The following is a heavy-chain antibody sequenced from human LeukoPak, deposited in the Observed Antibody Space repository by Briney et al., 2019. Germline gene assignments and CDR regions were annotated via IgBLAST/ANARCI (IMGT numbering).Heavy chain of an antibody. Sequence: SETLSLTCAASGGSISSGGYSWSWIRQPPGKGLEWIGYIYHSGSTYYNPSLKSRVTISVDRSKNQFSLKLSSVTAADTAVYYCARARATMVPYFDYWGQGTLVTVSS. CDR3: ARARATMVPYFDY. CDR1: GGSISSGGYS. CDR2: IYHSGST. D-gene: IGHD5-12*01. J-gene: IGHJ4*02. V-gene: IGHV4-30-2*01.